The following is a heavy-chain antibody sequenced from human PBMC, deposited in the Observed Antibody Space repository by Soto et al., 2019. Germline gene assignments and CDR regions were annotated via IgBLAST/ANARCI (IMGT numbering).Heavy chain of an antibody. CDR3: ARDTWYYFDY. CDR2: VYSAGST. D-gene: IGHD2-8*02. V-gene: IGHV3-66*01. CDR1: GFTVSSNY. Sequence: EVQLVESGGGLVQPGGSLRLSCAASGFTVSSNYMSWVRQAPGKGLEWVSTVYSAGSTYYADSVKGRFTISRDNSKNTLYLQMNSLRAEDTAVYYCARDTWYYFDYWGQGTLVTVSS. J-gene: IGHJ4*02.